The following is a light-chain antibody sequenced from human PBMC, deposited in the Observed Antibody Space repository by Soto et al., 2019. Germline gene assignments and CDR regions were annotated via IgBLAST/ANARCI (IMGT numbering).Light chain of an antibody. Sequence: QSVLTQPPSASGSPGQSVTSSCTGTSSDIGAYIYVSWYQQHPGKAPKLMISEVSRRPSGVPERFSGSKSGNTASLTVSGLQADDEAHYYCSSYAGSNNFVFGTGTKVTVL. CDR1: SSDIGAYIY. J-gene: IGLJ1*01. CDR3: SSYAGSNNFV. CDR2: EVS. V-gene: IGLV2-8*01.